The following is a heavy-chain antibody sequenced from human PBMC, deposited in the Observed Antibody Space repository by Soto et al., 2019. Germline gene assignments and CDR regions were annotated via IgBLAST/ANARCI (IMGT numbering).Heavy chain of an antibody. CDR1: GYTLTGYY. J-gene: IGHJ6*02. D-gene: IGHD2-2*01. CDR3: AREGYCSSTSCYYYGMDV. Sequence: ASVKVSCKASGYTLTGYYMHWVRQAPGQGLEWMGWINPNSGGTNYAQKFQGRVTMTRDTSISTAYMELSRLRSDDTAVYYCAREGYCSSTSCYYYGMDVWGQGTTVTVS. V-gene: IGHV1-2*02. CDR2: INPNSGGT.